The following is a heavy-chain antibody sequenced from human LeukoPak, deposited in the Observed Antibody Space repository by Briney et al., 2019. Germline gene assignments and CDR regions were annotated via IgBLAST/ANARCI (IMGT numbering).Heavy chain of an antibody. Sequence: GGPLRLSCAASGFTFSSYAMHWVRQAPGKGLEGVAVISYDGSNKYYADSVKGRFTIYRDNSKNTLYLQMNSLIAEDTAVYYCARDFSRIVGATEFDYWGQGTLVTVSS. CDR2: ISYDGSNK. CDR3: ARDFSRIVGATEFDY. D-gene: IGHD1-26*01. J-gene: IGHJ4*02. V-gene: IGHV3-30-3*01. CDR1: GFTFSSYA.